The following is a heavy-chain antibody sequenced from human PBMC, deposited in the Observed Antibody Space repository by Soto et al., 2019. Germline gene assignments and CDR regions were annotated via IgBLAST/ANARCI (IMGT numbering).Heavy chain of an antibody. Sequence: QVQLVQSGAEVKKPGSSVKVSCKASGGTFSSYAISWVRQAPGQGLEWMGGIIPIFGTANYAQKFQGRVTLTADEYTSTAYMELSSLXXXXXXXXXCARASGYXXXXXXYWGQG. J-gene: IGHJ4*02. CDR1: GGTFSSYA. V-gene: IGHV1-69*01. CDR2: IIPIFGTA. CDR3: ARASGYXXXXXXY. D-gene: IGHD5-12*01.